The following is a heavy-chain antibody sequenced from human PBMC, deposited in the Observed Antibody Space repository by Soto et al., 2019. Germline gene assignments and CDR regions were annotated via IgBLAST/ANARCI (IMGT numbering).Heavy chain of an antibody. Sequence: GASVKVSCKASGYTFTGYYLHWVQQSPGQGLEWMGWINPNSGGTNYAQKFQGRVTMTRDTSISTAYMELSRLRSDDTAVYYCAREIRFSGYGMDVWCQGTTVT. V-gene: IGHV1-2*02. J-gene: IGHJ6*02. CDR3: AREIRFSGYGMDV. CDR2: INPNSGGT. D-gene: IGHD3-16*01. CDR1: GYTFTGYY.